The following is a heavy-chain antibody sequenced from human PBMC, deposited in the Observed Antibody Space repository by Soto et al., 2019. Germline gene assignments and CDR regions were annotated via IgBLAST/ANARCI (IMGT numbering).Heavy chain of an antibody. CDR1: GLTFSDHY. CDR3: VSWWSVTVSRDY. Sequence: EVQLVESGGGLVQPGGSLRLSCAVSGLTFSDHYMGWVRQATGKGLDWVGRIRDRVHSYSTEYAASVKSRFTISRDDSRNSLYLQMNSLKIEDTDVFYCVSWWSVTVSRDYWGRGTMVTVSS. CDR2: IRDRVHSYST. D-gene: IGHD6-13*01. J-gene: IGHJ4*02. V-gene: IGHV3-72*01.